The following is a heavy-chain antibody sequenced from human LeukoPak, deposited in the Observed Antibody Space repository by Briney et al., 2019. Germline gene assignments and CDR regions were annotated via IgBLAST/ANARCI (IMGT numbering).Heavy chain of an antibody. CDR3: ARRRGSGTQLWRYDGFDI. CDR2: AHYGGNT. D-gene: IGHD5-18*01. V-gene: IGHV4-59*01. CDR1: GGSISDYY. J-gene: IGHJ3*02. Sequence: SETLSLTCTVSGGSISDYYCSRIRQPPGRGLEWVGYAHYGGNTDYNPSLKSRVTISVDMAKNQFSLKLRSVTAADTAVYYCARRRGSGTQLWRYDGFDIWGQGTVVTVSS.